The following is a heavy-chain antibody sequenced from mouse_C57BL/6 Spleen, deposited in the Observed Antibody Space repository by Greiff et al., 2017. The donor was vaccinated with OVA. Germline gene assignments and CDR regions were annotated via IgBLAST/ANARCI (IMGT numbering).Heavy chain of an antibody. V-gene: IGHV5S21*01. CDR2: ISSGGDYI. D-gene: IGHD1-1*01. CDR3: ARHENYSYFDY. Sequence: EVQLVESGEGLVKPGGSLKLSCAASGFTFSSYAMSWVRQTPEKRLEWVAYISSGGDYIYYADTVKGRFTISRDNARNTLYLQMSSLRSEDTALYYCARHENYSYFDYWGQGTTLTVSS. J-gene: IGHJ2*01. CDR1: GFTFSSYA.